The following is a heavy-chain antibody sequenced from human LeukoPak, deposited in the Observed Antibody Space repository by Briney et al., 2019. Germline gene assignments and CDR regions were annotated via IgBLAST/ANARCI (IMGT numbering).Heavy chain of an antibody. Sequence: SETLSLTCTVCGGSISIYYWSWIRQPPGKGLEWIGYIYYSGSTNYNPSLKSRVTISVDTSKNQFSLKLSSVTAADTAVYYCARTPRPYYYYGMDVWGQGTTVTVSS. CDR1: GGSISIYY. CDR2: IYYSGST. V-gene: IGHV4-59*01. CDR3: ARTPRPYYYYGMDV. J-gene: IGHJ6*02.